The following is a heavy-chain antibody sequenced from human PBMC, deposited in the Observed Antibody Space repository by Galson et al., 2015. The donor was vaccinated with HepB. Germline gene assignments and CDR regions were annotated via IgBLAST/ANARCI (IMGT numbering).Heavy chain of an antibody. Sequence: QSGAEVKEPGASVKVSCKVSGYTLTELSMHWVRQAPGKGLEWMGGFDPEDGETIYAQKFQGRVTMTEDTSTDTAYMELSSLRSEDTAVYYCATAGKVVPDYVWGSYRYMGAFDIWGQGTMVTVSS. J-gene: IGHJ3*02. CDR3: ATAGKVVPDYVWGSYRYMGAFDI. V-gene: IGHV1-24*01. D-gene: IGHD3-16*02. CDR2: FDPEDGET. CDR1: GYTLTELS.